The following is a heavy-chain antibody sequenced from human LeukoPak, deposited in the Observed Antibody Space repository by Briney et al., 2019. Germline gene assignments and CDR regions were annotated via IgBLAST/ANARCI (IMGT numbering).Heavy chain of an antibody. J-gene: IGHJ6*02. Sequence: PGGSLRLSCAASGFTFSSYWMHWVRQAPGKGLVWVSHINSDGSSTSYADSVKGRFTISRDNAKNTLYLQMNSLRAEDTAVYYCARDLEDSGWYLEGQYYGMDVWGQGTTVTVSS. V-gene: IGHV3-74*01. CDR1: GFTFSSYW. CDR3: ARDLEDSGWYLEGQYYGMDV. CDR2: INSDGSST. D-gene: IGHD6-19*01.